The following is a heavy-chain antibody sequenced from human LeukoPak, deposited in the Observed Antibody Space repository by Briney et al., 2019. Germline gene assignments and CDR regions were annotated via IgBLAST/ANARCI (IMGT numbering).Heavy chain of an antibody. J-gene: IGHJ4*02. CDR3: VRDRGTYRPIDY. CDR2: IKQDGSAI. D-gene: IGHD1-26*01. V-gene: IGHV3-7*03. CDR1: GFTFSSYA. Sequence: GGSLRLSCAASGFTFSSYAMSWVRQAPGKGLEWLANIKQDGSAIYYLDSVKGRFTISRDNAQNSLYLQMNSLRAEDTAIYYCVRDRGTYRPIDYWGQGTLVTVSS.